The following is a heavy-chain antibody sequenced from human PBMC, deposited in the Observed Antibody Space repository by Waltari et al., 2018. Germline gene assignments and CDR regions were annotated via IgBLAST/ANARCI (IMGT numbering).Heavy chain of an antibody. CDR3: ARDKRRSFDY. J-gene: IGHJ4*02. Sequence: EVQLVESGGGLVQPGRSLRLSCTASGFTFGDYAMSWVRQAPGKGLEWVGFIRSKAYGGTTEYAASVKGRFTISRDDSKSIAYLQMNSLRAEDTAVYYCARDKRRSFDYWGQGTLVTVSS. CDR1: GFTFGDYA. V-gene: IGHV3-49*04. CDR2: IRSKAYGGTT.